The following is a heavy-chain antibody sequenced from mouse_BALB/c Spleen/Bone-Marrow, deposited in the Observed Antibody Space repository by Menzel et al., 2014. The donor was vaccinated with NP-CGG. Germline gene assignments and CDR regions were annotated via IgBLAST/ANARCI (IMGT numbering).Heavy chain of an antibody. CDR1: GYTFSNYW. CDR3: TTLARTNFDY. J-gene: IGHJ2*01. D-gene: IGHD3-1*01. CDR2: IYPGNSDT. V-gene: IGHV1-5*01. Sequence: EVQRVESGTVLARPGAAVKMSCKASGYTFSNYWMHWVKQRPGQGLEWIGTIYPGNSDTTYNQKFEGKAKLTAVTSTSTAYMDLSSLTNEDSAVYYCTTLARTNFDYWGQGTTLTVSS.